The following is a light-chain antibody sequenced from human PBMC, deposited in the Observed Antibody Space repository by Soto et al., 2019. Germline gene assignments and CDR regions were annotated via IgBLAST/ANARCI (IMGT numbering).Light chain of an antibody. CDR2: DDS. CDR1: NIGRKN. CDR3: QVWDSDTFLWV. Sequence: SYGLTQQPSVSVAPGQTARITCGGSNIGRKNVHWYQQKPGQAPVRAVFDDSDRPSGIPERFSGSNSGDTATLTISRVEAGDEADYYCQVWDSDTFLWVFGGGTKVTVL. J-gene: IGLJ3*02. V-gene: IGLV3-21*02.